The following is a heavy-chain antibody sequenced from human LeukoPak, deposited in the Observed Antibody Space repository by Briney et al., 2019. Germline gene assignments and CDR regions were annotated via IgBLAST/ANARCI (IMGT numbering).Heavy chain of an antibody. CDR1: GYTFTSYG. Sequence: ASVKVSCKASGYTFTSYGINWVRQAPGQGLEWMGWISADNGFTASAQNLQGRVTMTTDTSTNTAYMELSRLRSDDTAVYYCASEMVRGVIITYFDYWGQGTLVTVSS. V-gene: IGHV1-18*01. CDR2: ISADNGFT. CDR3: ASEMVRGVIITYFDY. D-gene: IGHD3-10*01. J-gene: IGHJ4*02.